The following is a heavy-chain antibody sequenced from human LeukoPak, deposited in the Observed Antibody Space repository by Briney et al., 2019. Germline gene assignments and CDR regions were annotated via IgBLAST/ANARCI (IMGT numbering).Heavy chain of an antibody. Sequence: GGSLRLSCAASGFTFSSSAMSWVRQAPGKGLEWVSTISNSDYSTYYADSVKGRFTISRANSENTLYLQMNNLRAEDTAVYYCAKATGYLLWGQGTLVTVSS. V-gene: IGHV3-23*01. CDR3: AKATGYLL. CDR1: GFTFSSSA. D-gene: IGHD1-14*01. J-gene: IGHJ4*02. CDR2: ISNSDYST.